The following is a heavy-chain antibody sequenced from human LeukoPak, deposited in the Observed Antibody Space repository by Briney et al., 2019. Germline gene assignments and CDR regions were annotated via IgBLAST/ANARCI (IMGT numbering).Heavy chain of an antibody. CDR3: ARSPYYCSSTSCYERHAFDI. CDR2: IYHSGST. D-gene: IGHD2-2*01. V-gene: IGHV4-30-2*01. Sequence: PSETLSLTCAVYGGSFSGYSWSWIRQPPGKGLEWIGYIYHSGSTYYNPSLKSRVTISVDRSKNQFSLKLSSVTAADTAVYYCARSPYYCSSTSCYERHAFDIWGQGTMVTVSS. J-gene: IGHJ3*02. CDR1: GGSFSGYS.